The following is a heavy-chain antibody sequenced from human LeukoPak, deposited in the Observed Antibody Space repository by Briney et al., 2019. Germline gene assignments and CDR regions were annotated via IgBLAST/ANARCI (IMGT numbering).Heavy chain of an antibody. Sequence: GGSLRLSCAASGFTFSDYYMSWIRQAPGKGLEWVSYISSSGSTIYYADSVKGRFTISRDDAKNSLYLQMNSLRAEDTAVYYCARSVDTAMATGGYYYYYMDVWGKGTTVTVSS. D-gene: IGHD5-18*01. CDR3: ARSVDTAMATGGYYYYYMDV. V-gene: IGHV3-11*04. CDR1: GFTFSDYY. CDR2: ISSSGSTI. J-gene: IGHJ6*03.